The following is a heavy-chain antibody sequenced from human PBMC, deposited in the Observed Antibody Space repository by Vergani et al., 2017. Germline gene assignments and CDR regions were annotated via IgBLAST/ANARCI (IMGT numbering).Heavy chain of an antibody. J-gene: IGHJ6*02. Sequence: EVQLVQSGAEVKKPGESLKISCKGSGYSFTSYWIGWVRQMPGKGLEWMGIIYPGDSDTRYSPSFQGQVTISADKSISTAYLQWSSLKASDTAMYYCGRAGYCSGGSCYEYYYYGMDVWGQGTTVTVSS. CDR3: GRAGYCSGGSCYEYYYYGMDV. D-gene: IGHD2-15*01. CDR2: IYPGDSDT. V-gene: IGHV5-51*01. CDR1: GYSFTSYW.